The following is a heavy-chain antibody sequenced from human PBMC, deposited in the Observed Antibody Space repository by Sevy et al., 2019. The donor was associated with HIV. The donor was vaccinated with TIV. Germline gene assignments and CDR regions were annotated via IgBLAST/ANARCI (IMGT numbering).Heavy chain of an antibody. D-gene: IGHD6-19*01. V-gene: IGHV4-39*01. Sequence: SETLSLTCTVSGGSISSSSYYWGWIRQPPGKGLEWIGSIYYSGSTYYNPSLKSRVTISVDTSKNQFSLKLSSVTAADTAVYYCARRQVHAVAGTGYWFDPWGQGTLVTVSS. CDR3: ARRQVHAVAGTGYWFDP. CDR1: GGSISSSSYY. CDR2: IYYSGST. J-gene: IGHJ5*02.